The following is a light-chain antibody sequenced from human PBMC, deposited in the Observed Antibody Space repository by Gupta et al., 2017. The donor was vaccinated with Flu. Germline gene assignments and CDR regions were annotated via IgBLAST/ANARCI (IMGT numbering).Light chain of an antibody. CDR3: QQDDSWPRT. CDR2: AAS. Sequence: PSAVSASVGERATITCRASQGISSWLAWYQQKPGKAPKLLIYAASTLAGGMPARFSGSGSGTEFTLTISSLQPEDFAAYYCQQDDSWPRTFGQGTKVEIK. CDR1: QGISSW. J-gene: IGKJ1*01. V-gene: IGKV1-12*01.